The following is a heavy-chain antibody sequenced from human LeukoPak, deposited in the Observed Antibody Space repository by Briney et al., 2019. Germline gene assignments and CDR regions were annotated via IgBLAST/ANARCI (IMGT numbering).Heavy chain of an antibody. D-gene: IGHD3-22*01. CDR1: GGSLSSYY. J-gene: IGHJ5*02. V-gene: IGHV4-4*07. CDR2: IYTSGTT. CDR3: ARAGYYYDSKRKFDP. Sequence: SETLSLTCTVSGGSLSSYYWSWIRQPAGKGLEWIGRIYTSGTTHYNPSLKSRVTISVDTSKNQFSLKLSSVTAADTAVYYCARAGYYYDSKRKFDPWGQGTLVTVSS.